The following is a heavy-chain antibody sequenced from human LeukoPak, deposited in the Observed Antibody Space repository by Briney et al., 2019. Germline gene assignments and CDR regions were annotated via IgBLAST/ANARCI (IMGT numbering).Heavy chain of an antibody. D-gene: IGHD4-11*01. J-gene: IGHJ6*03. CDR2: ISGTYITT. Sequence: GGPLRLSCAASGFTFSTYWMSWVRQAPGKGLEWVSAISGTYITTYYADSVKGRFTISRDNPKNTLYLQMNSLRAEDTAVYYCAKGGYSNLGYYYYMDVCGKGTTVTVSS. CDR1: GFTFSTYW. V-gene: IGHV3-23*01. CDR3: AKGGYSNLGYYYYMDV.